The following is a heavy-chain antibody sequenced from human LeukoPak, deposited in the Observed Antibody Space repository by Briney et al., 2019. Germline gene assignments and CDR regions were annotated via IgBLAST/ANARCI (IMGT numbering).Heavy chain of an antibody. CDR2: IKQDGSDK. Sequence: GGSLRLSCAASGFTFSNYWMSWVRQAPGKGLEWVANIKQDGSDKYYLDSLKGRFTISRDNSRSTLHLQMNSLRVEDTAVYYCATRGTTGTKYIEHWGQGTLVTVAS. J-gene: IGHJ4*02. CDR3: ATRGTTGTKYIEH. CDR1: GFTFSNYW. D-gene: IGHD1-1*01. V-gene: IGHV3-7*05.